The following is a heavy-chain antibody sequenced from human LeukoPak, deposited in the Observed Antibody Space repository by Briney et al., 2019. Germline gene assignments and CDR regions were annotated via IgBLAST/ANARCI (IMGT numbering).Heavy chain of an antibody. Sequence: GGSLRLSCAASGFTFSSYSMNWVRQAPGKGLEWVSSISSSSSYIYYADSVKGRFTISRDNAKSSLYLQTNSLRAEDTAVYYGARGPGRNFDYWGQGTLVTVSS. V-gene: IGHV3-21*01. J-gene: IGHJ4*02. CDR2: ISSSSSYI. CDR3: ARGPGRNFDY. CDR1: GFTFSSYS.